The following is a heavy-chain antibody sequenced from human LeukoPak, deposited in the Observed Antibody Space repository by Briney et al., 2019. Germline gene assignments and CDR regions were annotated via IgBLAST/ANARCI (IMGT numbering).Heavy chain of an antibody. CDR3: TVSMTFGAFDI. Sequence: GGSLRLSCTASGFTFSNAWMSWVRQAPGKGLEWVGRIKSKTDGGTTDYAAPVKGRFTISRDDSKNTLYLQMNSLKTEDTAVYYCTVSMTFGAFDIWGQGTMVTVSS. J-gene: IGHJ3*02. CDR2: IKSKTDGGTT. V-gene: IGHV3-15*01. CDR1: GFTFSNAW. D-gene: IGHD2/OR15-2a*01.